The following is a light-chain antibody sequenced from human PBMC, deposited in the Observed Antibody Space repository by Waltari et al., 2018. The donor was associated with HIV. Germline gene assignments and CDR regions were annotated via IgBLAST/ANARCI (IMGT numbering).Light chain of an antibody. V-gene: IGLV2-23*02. J-gene: IGLJ3*02. CDR2: DVF. Sequence: QSALTQPASVSGSPGQSITVSCTGTSSDVGGYNFVDWYQQHPGKAPKLLIFDVFKRPAGVSERFSGSRSGNTASLTVSGLQAEDEADYYCCSYAGSRTWVFGGGTALTVL. CDR1: SSDVGGYNF. CDR3: CSYAGSRTWV.